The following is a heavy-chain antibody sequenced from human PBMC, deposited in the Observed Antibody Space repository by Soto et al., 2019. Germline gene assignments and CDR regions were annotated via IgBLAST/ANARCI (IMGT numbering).Heavy chain of an antibody. J-gene: IGHJ4*02. V-gene: IGHV3-33*01. Sequence: QGHLVESGGGVVQPGRSLRLSCVASGFDFKTYGMHWVRQAPGKGLEWVAVIGFDGTNIHYSDSVRGRFSISRDNSENTASLQMNSLRVEDTALYYCVRTACVINNCSYRGVRWGQGTLVTV. CDR2: IGFDGTNI. CDR1: GFDFKTYG. D-gene: IGHD3-10*01. CDR3: VRTACVINNCSYRGVR.